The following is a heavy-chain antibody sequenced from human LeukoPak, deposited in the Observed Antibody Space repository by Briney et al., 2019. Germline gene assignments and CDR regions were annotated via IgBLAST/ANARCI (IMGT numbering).Heavy chain of an antibody. CDR2: ISSSGSTI. Sequence: GGSLRLSCVASGFIFSHYYKIWLRQAPGKGLEGVSYISSSGSTIYYADSVKGRFTISRDNAKNSLYLQMNSLRAEDTAVYYCARGLPQWPYYFDYWGQGTLVTVSS. CDR3: ARGLPQWPYYFDY. CDR1: GFIFSHYY. D-gene: IGHD6-19*01. J-gene: IGHJ4*02. V-gene: IGHV3-11*04.